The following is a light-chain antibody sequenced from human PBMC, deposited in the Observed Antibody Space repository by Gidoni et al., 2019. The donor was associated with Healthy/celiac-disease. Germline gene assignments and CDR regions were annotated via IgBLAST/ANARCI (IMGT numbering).Light chain of an antibody. J-gene: IGLJ2*01. V-gene: IGLV2-14*01. Sequence: QSALTQPASVSGSPGQSITISCTGTSSHVGGYNSVSWYQQHPGKAPKLMIYDVSTRPPGVSNRFSGSKSGNTASLTISGLQAEDEADYYCSSYTSSSTRVFGGGTKLTVL. CDR3: SSYTSSSTRV. CDR1: SSHVGGYNS. CDR2: DVS.